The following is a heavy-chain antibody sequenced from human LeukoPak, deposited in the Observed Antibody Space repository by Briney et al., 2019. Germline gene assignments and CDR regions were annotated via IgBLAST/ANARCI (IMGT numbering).Heavy chain of an antibody. V-gene: IGHV3-30*18. J-gene: IGHJ4*02. D-gene: IGHD5-18*01. CDR3: AKDFTVGYSYGYGTDFDY. Sequence: GGSLRLSCAAAGFTFSSYGMHWVRQAPGKGLEWVAVISYDGSNKYYADSVKGRFTISRDNYKNTLYLQKNSLRAEDTAVYYCAKDFTVGYSYGYGTDFDYWGQGTLVTVSS. CDR2: ISYDGSNK. CDR1: GFTFSSYG.